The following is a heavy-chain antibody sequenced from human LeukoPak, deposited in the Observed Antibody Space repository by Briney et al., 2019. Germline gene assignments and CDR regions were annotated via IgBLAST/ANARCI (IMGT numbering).Heavy chain of an antibody. CDR2: ISWNSGSI. CDR3: AKSIGYNEYYFDY. J-gene: IGHJ4*02. Sequence: GRSLRLSCAASGFTFDDYAMHWVRQAPGKGLEWVSGISWNSGSIGYADSVKGRFTISRDNAKNSLYLQMNSLRAEDTALYYCAKSIGYNEYYFDYWGQGTLVTVSS. V-gene: IGHV3-9*01. D-gene: IGHD5-24*01. CDR1: GFTFDDYA.